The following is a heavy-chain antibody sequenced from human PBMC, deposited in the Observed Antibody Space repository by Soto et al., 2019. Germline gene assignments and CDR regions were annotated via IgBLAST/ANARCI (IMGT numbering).Heavy chain of an antibody. D-gene: IGHD7-27*01. Sequence: GESLKISCAASGFTFSNAWMSWVRQAPGKGLEWVGRIKSKTDGGTTDYAAPVKGRFTISRDDSKNTLYLQMNSLKTEDTAVYYCTTLPNWATYAFDIWGQGTMVTVSS. CDR3: TTLPNWATYAFDI. J-gene: IGHJ3*02. CDR2: IKSKTDGGTT. V-gene: IGHV3-15*01. CDR1: GFTFSNAW.